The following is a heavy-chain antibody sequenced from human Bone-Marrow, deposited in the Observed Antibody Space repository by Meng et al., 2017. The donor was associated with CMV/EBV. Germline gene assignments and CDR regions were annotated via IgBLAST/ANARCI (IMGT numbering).Heavy chain of an antibody. CDR2: IYYSGST. V-gene: IGHV4-39*01. Sequence: LRLSCTVSGGSISSSSYYWGWIRQPPGKGLEWIGSIYYSGSTYYNPSLKSRVTISVDTSKNQFSLKLSSVTAADTAVYYCARIRVVPAATLYYFDYWGQGTLVTVSS. J-gene: IGHJ4*02. D-gene: IGHD2-2*01. CDR1: GGSISSSSYY. CDR3: ARIRVVPAATLYYFDY.